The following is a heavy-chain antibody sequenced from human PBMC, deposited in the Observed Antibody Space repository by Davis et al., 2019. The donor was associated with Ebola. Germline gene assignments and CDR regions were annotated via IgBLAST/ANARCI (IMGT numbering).Heavy chain of an antibody. V-gene: IGHV3-21*04. CDR1: GFTFSSYS. J-gene: IGHJ3*02. CDR3: ARRPGWLDAFDI. CDR2: ISSSSSYI. Sequence: PGGSLRLSCAASGFTFSSYSMNWVRQAPGKGLEWVSSISSSSSYIYYADSVKGRFTISRDNAKNSLYLQMNSLRAEDTAVYYCARRPGWLDAFDIWGQGTMVTVSS. D-gene: IGHD6-19*01.